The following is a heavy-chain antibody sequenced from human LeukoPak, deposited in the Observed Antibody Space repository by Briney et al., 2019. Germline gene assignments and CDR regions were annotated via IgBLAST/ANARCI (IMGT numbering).Heavy chain of an antibody. Sequence: SETLSLTCSVYGWTFSDYYWNWIRQPPGKGLEWIGEINHSGSTNYNPSLKSQVTISVDTSKDQFSLKLSSVTAADTAVYYGARVDRGDVWGKGTTVTVSS. CDR1: GWTFSDYY. CDR3: ARVDRGDV. V-gene: IGHV4-34*01. CDR2: INHSGST. D-gene: IGHD3-10*01. J-gene: IGHJ6*03.